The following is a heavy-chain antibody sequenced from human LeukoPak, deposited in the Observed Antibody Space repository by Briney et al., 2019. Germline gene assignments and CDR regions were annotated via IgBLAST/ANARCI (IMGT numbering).Heavy chain of an antibody. V-gene: IGHV3-23*01. D-gene: IGHD1-14*01. CDR3: AQLLDDNPIRWYFGL. Sequence: GSLRPSCTASGFTFSSYALSWVRQAPGKGLEWVSSISESGDTPYYADSVKGLFTISRDNSKNTLYLQMSSLRAEDTAVYYCAQLLDDNPIRWYFGLWGRGTLVTVSS. CDR1: GFTFSSYA. J-gene: IGHJ2*01. CDR2: ISESGDTP.